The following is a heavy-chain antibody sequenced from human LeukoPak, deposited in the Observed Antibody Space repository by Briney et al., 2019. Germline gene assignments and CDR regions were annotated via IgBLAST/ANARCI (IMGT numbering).Heavy chain of an antibody. CDR3: ARARSRGYYYYYGMDV. D-gene: IGHD3-10*01. J-gene: IGHJ6*02. Sequence: GGSLRLSCAASGFTFSDYYMSWIRQAPGKGLEWVSYISSSGSTIYYADSVKGRFTISRDNAKNSLYLQMNSLRAGDTAVYYCARARSRGYYYYYGMDVWGQGTTVTVSS. CDR1: GFTFSDYY. CDR2: ISSSGSTI. V-gene: IGHV3-11*01.